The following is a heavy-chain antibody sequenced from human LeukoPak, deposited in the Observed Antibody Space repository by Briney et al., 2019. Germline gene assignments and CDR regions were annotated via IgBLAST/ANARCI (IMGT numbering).Heavy chain of an antibody. CDR2: IKGDGSHT. V-gene: IGHV3-74*01. D-gene: IGHD1-1*01. J-gene: IGHJ3*02. Sequence: PGGSRRLSCAASGFTFSSYWMHWVRQAPGKGLVWISRIKGDGSHTNYADSVKGRFTISRDNAKNTLYLQMNSLRAEDTAVYYCVRDNDAWAFDIWGQGTMVTVSS. CDR3: VRDNDAWAFDI. CDR1: GFTFSSYW.